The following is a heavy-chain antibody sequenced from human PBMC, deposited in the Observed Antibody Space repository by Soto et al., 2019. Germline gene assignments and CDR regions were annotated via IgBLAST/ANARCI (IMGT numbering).Heavy chain of an antibody. Sequence: GGSLRLSCAASGFTFSSYSMNWVRQAPGKGLEWVSYTSSSSSTIYYADSVKGRFTISRDNAKNSLYLQMNSLRAEDTAVYYCARGVDILTGYSTFHYYSYMDVWGKGTTVTPS. CDR2: TSSSSSTI. CDR3: ARGVDILTGYSTFHYYSYMDV. V-gene: IGHV3-48*04. D-gene: IGHD3-9*01. J-gene: IGHJ6*03. CDR1: GFTFSSYS.